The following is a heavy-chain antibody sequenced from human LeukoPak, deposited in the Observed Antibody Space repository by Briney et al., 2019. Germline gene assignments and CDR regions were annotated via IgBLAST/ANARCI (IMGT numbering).Heavy chain of an antibody. J-gene: IGHJ6*03. CDR1: GGSVSTGSYY. Sequence: PSETLSLTCTVSGGSVSTGSYYWSWIRQPAGRGLEWIGHIHTSGTMNYNASLKSRVRISVETSKNQFSLKLSSVTAADTAVYYCARGGRRGYSYGTHYYYYYMDVWGKGTTVTVSS. CDR3: ARGGRRGYSYGTHYYYYYMDV. D-gene: IGHD5-18*01. CDR2: IHTSGTM. V-gene: IGHV4-61*09.